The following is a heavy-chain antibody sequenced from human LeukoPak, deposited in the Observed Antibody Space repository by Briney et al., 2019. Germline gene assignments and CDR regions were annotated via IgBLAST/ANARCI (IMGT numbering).Heavy chain of an antibody. Sequence: SETLSLTCTVSGGSISSYYWSWIRQPPGKGLEWIGYIYYSGSTNYNPSLKSRVTISVDTSKNQFSLKLSSVTAADTAVYNCARGIVGARLDYWGQGTLVTVSS. D-gene: IGHD1-26*01. CDR3: ARGIVGARLDY. V-gene: IGHV4-59*08. J-gene: IGHJ4*02. CDR1: GGSISSYY. CDR2: IYYSGST.